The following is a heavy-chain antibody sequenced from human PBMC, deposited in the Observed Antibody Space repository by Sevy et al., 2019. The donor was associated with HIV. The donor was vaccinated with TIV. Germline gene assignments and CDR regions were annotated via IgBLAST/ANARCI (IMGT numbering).Heavy chain of an antibody. CDR3: AKRYCSTITCYDDDFWNPYYFYGLDV. D-gene: IGHD2-2*01. J-gene: IGHJ6*02. V-gene: IGHV3-23*01. Sequence: GGSLRLSCAASGFIFSNYPMSWVRHSPRKGLEWVSDISAGGTTTYYADSVEGRFTISRDNSKNTVSLQMNSLGAEDTAIYYCAKRYCSTITCYDDDFWNPYYFYGLDVWGQGISVTVSS. CDR1: GFIFSNYP. CDR2: ISAGGTTT.